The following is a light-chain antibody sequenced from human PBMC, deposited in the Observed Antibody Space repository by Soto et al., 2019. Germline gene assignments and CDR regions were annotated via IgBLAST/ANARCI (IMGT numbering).Light chain of an antibody. CDR3: AAWDDSLNGVV. J-gene: IGLJ2*01. V-gene: IGLV1-44*01. Sequence: QSVLTQPPSASGTPGQRVTISCSGSSSNIGSNTVNWYQQLPGTAPKLLIYSNNQRPSGVPDRFSGSKSGTSASLAISGLQSEDEADYYSAAWDDSLNGVVFGGGTKPPS. CDR1: SSNIGSNT. CDR2: SNN.